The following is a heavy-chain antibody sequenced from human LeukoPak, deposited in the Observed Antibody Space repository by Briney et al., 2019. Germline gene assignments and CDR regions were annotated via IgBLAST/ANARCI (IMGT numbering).Heavy chain of an antibody. CDR3: ARSRDIVVVPAADIGSSFDP. J-gene: IGHJ5*02. D-gene: IGHD2-2*01. CDR2: MSSSSSHT. Sequence: GGSLRLSCAVSGFSFSRYCMKWVRQPAGEWLEWVSSMSSSSSHTYYADSGTGRLTIYRDNAKNALYLQMNSLRAEDTAVYYCARSRDIVVVPAADIGSSFDPWGEGTLLTVPS. V-gene: IGHV3-21*01. CDR1: GFSFSRYC.